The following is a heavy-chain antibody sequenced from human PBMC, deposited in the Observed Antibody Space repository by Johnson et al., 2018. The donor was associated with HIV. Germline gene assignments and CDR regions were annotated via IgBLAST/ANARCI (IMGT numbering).Heavy chain of an antibody. J-gene: IGHJ3*02. Sequence: VQLVESGGGVVQPGRSLRFSCAASGFTFSDYYMSWIRQAPGKGLEWISYISSSGNTIYYTDSVKGRFTISRDNAKNSLYLQMNSLRAEDTAVYYCANSPLSPSGSYPHAPDASVWDIWGQGTMVTVSS. D-gene: IGHD1-26*01. CDR1: GFTFSDYY. V-gene: IGHV3-11*04. CDR2: ISSSGNTI. CDR3: ANSPLSPSGSYPHAPDASVWDI.